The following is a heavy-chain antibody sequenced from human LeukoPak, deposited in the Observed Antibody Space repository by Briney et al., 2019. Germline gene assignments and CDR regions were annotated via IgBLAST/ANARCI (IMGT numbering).Heavy chain of an antibody. CDR2: IYHSGST. CDR1: GSSISSDYL. J-gene: IGHJ4*02. D-gene: IGHD3-10*01. CDR3: ATLNAYYYGTAPADY. Sequence: SETLSLTCTVSGSSISSDYLWGWIRQPPGKGLEWIGSIYHSGSTYYNPSLKSRVTISVETSKNQFSLRLSSVTAADTAVYYCATLNAYYYGTAPADYWGQGTLVTVSS. V-gene: IGHV4-38-2*02.